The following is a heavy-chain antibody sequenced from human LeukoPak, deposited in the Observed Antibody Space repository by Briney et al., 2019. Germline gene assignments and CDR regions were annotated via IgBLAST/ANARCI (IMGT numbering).Heavy chain of an antibody. D-gene: IGHD4-17*01. Sequence: ASVKVSCKASGYTFTRYYMHWVRQAPGQGLGWMGWINPNSGGTNYAQKFQGRVTMTRDTSISTAYMELSRPRSDDTAVYYCARVDGDYGDYIDYWGQGNLVTVSS. J-gene: IGHJ4*02. V-gene: IGHV1-2*02. CDR1: GYTFTRYY. CDR2: INPNSGGT. CDR3: ARVDGDYGDYIDY.